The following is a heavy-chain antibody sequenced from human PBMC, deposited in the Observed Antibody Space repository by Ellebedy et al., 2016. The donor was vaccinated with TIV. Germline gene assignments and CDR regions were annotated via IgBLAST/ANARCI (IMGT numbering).Heavy chain of an antibody. CDR2: IYYSGST. D-gene: IGHD3-3*01. CDR3: ARGQRGYDFWSGYPPLYYYYMDV. CDR1: GGSISSYY. Sequence: SETLSLTXTVSGGSISSYYWSWIRQPPGKGLEWIGYIYYSGSTNYNPSLKSRVTISVDMSKNQFSLKLSSVTAADTAVYYCARGQRGYDFWSGYPPLYYYYMDVWGKGTTVTVSS. J-gene: IGHJ6*03. V-gene: IGHV4-59*01.